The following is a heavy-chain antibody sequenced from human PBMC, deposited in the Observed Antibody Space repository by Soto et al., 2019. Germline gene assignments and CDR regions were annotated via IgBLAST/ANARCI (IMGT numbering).Heavy chain of an antibody. CDR1: GFTFSDDW. Sequence: EVRLVESGGGLVQSGGSLRLSWAASGFTFSDDWMSWVRHAPGKGPEWVANIKQDGSEKYYVDSVKRRFTLSRDNATNSLYLQMNSLRDEDTAVYYCLIWPRGMAVWGKGTTVTVSS. CDR3: LIWPRGMAV. V-gene: IGHV3-7*01. CDR2: IKQDGSEK. J-gene: IGHJ6*04. D-gene: IGHD3-10*01.